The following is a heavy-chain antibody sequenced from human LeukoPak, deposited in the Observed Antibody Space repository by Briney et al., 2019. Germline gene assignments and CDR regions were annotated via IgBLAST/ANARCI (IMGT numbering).Heavy chain of an antibody. CDR1: GFTLSSYR. CDR3: ARGSSNVAARNNWFDP. J-gene: IGHJ5*02. Sequence: GGSLRLSCAASGFTLSSYRMSWVRQAPGKGLEWVSSISGSSSYIYYADSMKGRFTISRDNGKKSLYLQMNSLRAEDTAVYFCARGSSNVAARNNWFDPWGQGTLVTVSS. D-gene: IGHD6-6*01. CDR2: ISGSSSYI. V-gene: IGHV3-21*01.